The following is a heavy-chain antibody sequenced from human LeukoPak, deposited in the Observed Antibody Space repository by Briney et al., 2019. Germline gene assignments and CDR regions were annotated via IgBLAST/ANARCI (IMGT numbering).Heavy chain of an antibody. V-gene: IGHV3-7*01. CDR3: ASRYYDSNGYYYDY. CDR2: IKPDGSEK. J-gene: IGHJ4*02. CDR1: GITFSRYW. D-gene: IGHD3-22*01. Sequence: GGSLRLSCAASGITFSRYWMGWVRQAPGKGLEWVANIKPDGSEKYYVDSVKGRFTISRDNGKNSLFLQMNSLRAEDTAVYYCASRYYDSNGYYYDYWGQGTLVTVSS.